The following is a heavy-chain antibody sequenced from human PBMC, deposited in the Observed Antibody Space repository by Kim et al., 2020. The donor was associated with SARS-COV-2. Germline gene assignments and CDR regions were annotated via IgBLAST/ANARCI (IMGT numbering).Heavy chain of an antibody. V-gene: IGHV4-30-2*05. Sequence: KSRVTISVDTSKNQFSLKLSSVTAADTAVYYCARLASFITMIDITYYFDYWGQGTLVTVSS. J-gene: IGHJ4*02. CDR3: ARLASFITMIDITYYFDY. D-gene: IGHD3-22*01.